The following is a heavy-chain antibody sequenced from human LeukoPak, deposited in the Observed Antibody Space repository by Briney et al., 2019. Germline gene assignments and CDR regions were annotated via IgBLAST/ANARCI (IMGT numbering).Heavy chain of an antibody. CDR3: ADGGRGGY. CDR2: INRDGSAK. J-gene: IGHJ4*02. V-gene: IGHV3-7*01. D-gene: IGHD2-15*01. Sequence: GVSLRLSCEASGFIFGNYWMSWLRQAPGKGLEWVANINRDGSAKYYADSMKGRFTISRDNAKNSLYLQINSLRVEDTAVYYCADGGRGGYWGQGTLVTVSS. CDR1: GFIFGNYW.